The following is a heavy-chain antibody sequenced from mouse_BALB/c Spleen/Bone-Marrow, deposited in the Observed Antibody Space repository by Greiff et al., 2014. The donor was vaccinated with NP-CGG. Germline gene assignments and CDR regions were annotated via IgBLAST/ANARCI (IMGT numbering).Heavy chain of an antibody. CDR2: ILPGSASN. V-gene: IGHV1-9*01. J-gene: IGHJ3*01. D-gene: IGHD1-2*01. CDR1: GYTFSSYW. Sequence: QVQLKESGAELMKPGASVKISCKATGYTFSSYWLEWVKQRPGHGLEWIGEILPGSASNNYNEKFKGKATFAADTSSNTAYMQLSSLTSEDSADYYCARGGYYGPRFAFWGQGTLVTVSA. CDR3: ARGGYYGPRFAF.